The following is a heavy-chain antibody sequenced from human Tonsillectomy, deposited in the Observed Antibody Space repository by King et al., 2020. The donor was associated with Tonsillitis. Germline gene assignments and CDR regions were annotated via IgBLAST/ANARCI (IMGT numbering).Heavy chain of an antibody. CDR1: GFSLSGPLVG. J-gene: IGHJ6*04. V-gene: IGHV2-5*02. Sequence: TLKESGPTLGKPTQTLTLTCSFSGFSLSGPLVGVGWILQPPVKALEWRAPIYWEDDKSYSPSLKGRLTITKDTSKNQVVLTLTNMDPVDTATYYCAHAPDYYDVWMDVWGKGTTVTVSS. CDR2: IYWEDDK. CDR3: AHAPDYYDVWMDV. D-gene: IGHD3-22*01.